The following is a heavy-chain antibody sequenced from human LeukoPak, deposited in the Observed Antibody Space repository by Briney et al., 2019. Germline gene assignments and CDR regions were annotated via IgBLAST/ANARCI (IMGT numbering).Heavy chain of an antibody. Sequence: GSLRLSCAASGFTFSSYWMSWVRQPPGKGLEWIGEINHSGSTNYNPSLKSRVTISVDTSKNQFSLKLSSVTAADTAVYYCATGAARRYYYYGMDVWGQGTTVTVSS. V-gene: IGHV4-34*08. CDR3: ATGAARRYYYYGMDV. CDR2: INHSGST. D-gene: IGHD6-6*01. J-gene: IGHJ6*02. CDR1: GFTFSSYW.